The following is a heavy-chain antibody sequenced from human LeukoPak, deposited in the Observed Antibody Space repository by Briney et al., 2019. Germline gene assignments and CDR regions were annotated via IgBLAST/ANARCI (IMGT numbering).Heavy chain of an antibody. CDR2: ISGSGAYT. Sequence: AGGSLRLSCAASGFTLRSYAMSWVRQAPGKGLEWVSTISGSGAYTYYADSVKGRFTISRDNSKNTLYLQMNSLRAEDTAVYYCAKDRGMVVPAATIYYYYGMDVWGQGTTVTVSS. D-gene: IGHD2-2*01. J-gene: IGHJ6*02. V-gene: IGHV3-23*01. CDR3: AKDRGMVVPAATIYYYYGMDV. CDR1: GFTLRSYA.